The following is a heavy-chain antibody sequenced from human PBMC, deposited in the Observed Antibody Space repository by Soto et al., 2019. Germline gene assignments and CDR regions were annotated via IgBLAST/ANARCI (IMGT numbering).Heavy chain of an antibody. CDR3: AKDRSGYNYDAFDM. CDR2: ISGSGGGT. Sequence: DVQLLESGGGLVQPGGSLRLSCAASGFTFSSYGMSWVRQAPGKGLVWVSTISGSGGGTFYAGSVKGRFTVSRDNSRDIRFLQMNRLRAEDTAVYYCAKDRSGYNYDAFDMWGQGTVVTVS. V-gene: IGHV3-23*01. J-gene: IGHJ3*02. CDR1: GFTFSSYG. D-gene: IGHD5-12*01.